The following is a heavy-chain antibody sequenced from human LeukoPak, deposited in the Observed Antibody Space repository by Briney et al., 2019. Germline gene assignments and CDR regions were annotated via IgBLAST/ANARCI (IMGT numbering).Heavy chain of an antibody. V-gene: IGHV4-59*01. CDR3: AREVVPAAIDY. CDR2: IYGSGST. Sequence: SETLSLTCNVTGASISSWYWSWIRQPPGKGLEWIGDIYGSGSTNYNPSLKSRVSMSADTSKNQISLNLKFVTAADTAVYYCAREVVPAAIDYWGQGTLVTVSS. D-gene: IGHD2-2*01. J-gene: IGHJ4*02. CDR1: GASISSWY.